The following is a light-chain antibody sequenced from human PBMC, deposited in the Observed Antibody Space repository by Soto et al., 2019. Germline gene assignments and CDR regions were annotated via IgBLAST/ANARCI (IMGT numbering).Light chain of an antibody. Sequence: QSVLTQPPSVSGAPGQRVTISCTGSSSNIGAGYDVHWYQQLPGTAPKLLIYDISNRPSGVPDRFSGSKSGTSASLAITGLQAEDEADYYCQSYDSSLSVLYVFGTGTKLTVL. V-gene: IGLV1-40*01. CDR1: SSNIGAGYD. CDR2: DIS. J-gene: IGLJ1*01. CDR3: QSYDSSLSVLYV.